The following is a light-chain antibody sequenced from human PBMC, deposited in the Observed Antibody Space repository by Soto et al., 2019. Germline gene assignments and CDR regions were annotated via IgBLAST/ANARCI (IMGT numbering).Light chain of an antibody. Sequence: EIVLTQSPGTLSLSPGERATLSCRASRSVSASYLTWYQQKPGQAPRLLIYGASRRATGFPDRFSGSGSGTDFTLTISRLEPEDSTVYYCQQYDTSATFGQGTKLEI. J-gene: IGKJ2*01. CDR2: GAS. V-gene: IGKV3-20*01. CDR1: RSVSASY. CDR3: QQYDTSAT.